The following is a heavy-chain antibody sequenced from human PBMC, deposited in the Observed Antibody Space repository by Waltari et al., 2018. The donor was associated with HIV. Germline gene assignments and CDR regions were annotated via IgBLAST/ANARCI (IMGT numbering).Heavy chain of an antibody. V-gene: IGHV3-7*01. D-gene: IGHD1-26*01. CDR2: IKDDGSEK. CDR1: GFTFTNDW. CDR3: ARIGTFPHNYAIDF. J-gene: IGHJ6*02. Sequence: EVQLMESGGGLVQSGGSLSLSCEASGFTFTNDWMSWGRQPPGKGLEWVAYIKDDGSEKYYMGSVKGRFTISRDNAKNSMFLQMNSLRAEDTAVYYCARIGTFPHNYAIDFWGQGTTVTVSS.